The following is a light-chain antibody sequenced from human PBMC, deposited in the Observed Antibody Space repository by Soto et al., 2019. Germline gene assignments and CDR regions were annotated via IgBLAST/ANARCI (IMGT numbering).Light chain of an antibody. CDR1: QSISTY. V-gene: IGKV1-39*01. CDR3: QQSYSTPT. CDR2: DAS. Sequence: DIQMTQSPSSLPASVVDRVTITGRASQSISTYVNWYQQKAGKAPKLLIYDASSLYSGVPSRFSGSGTGTDFTLTISTLQPEDFATYYCQQSYSTPTFGPGTKVDIK. J-gene: IGKJ3*01.